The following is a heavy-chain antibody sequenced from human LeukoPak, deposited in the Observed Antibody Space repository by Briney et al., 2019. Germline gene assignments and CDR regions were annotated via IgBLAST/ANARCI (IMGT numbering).Heavy chain of an antibody. J-gene: IGHJ6*02. V-gene: IGHV4-59*01. Sequence: PSETLSLTCAVYGGSFSGYYWSWIRQAPGKGLEWIGYIYYSGNTNYNPSLKSRVTISVDTSKNQFSLKLSSVTAADTAVYYCARHISSHFYGMDVWGQGTTVTVSS. D-gene: IGHD6-6*01. CDR1: GGSFSGYY. CDR3: ARHISSHFYGMDV. CDR2: IYYSGNT.